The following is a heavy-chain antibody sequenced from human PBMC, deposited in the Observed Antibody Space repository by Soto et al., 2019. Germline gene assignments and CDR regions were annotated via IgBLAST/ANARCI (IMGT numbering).Heavy chain of an antibody. D-gene: IGHD6-13*01. CDR1: GFTVSSNY. Sequence: GGSLRLSCAASGFTVSSNYMSWVRQAPGKGLEWVSVIYSGGSTYYADSVKGRFTISRDNSKNTLYLQMNSLRAEDTAVYYCQGFPAAAGTSKYFQHWGQGTLVTVPS. CDR2: IYSGGST. J-gene: IGHJ1*01. V-gene: IGHV3-66*01. CDR3: QGFPAAAGTSKYFQH.